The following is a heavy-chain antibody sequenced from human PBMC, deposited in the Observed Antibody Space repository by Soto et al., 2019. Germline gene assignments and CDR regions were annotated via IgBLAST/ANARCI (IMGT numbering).Heavy chain of an antibody. J-gene: IGHJ4*02. Sequence: PSETLSLTCTLSGGSITSGSYYSSWILQHPGKGLEWIGYVLYSGSTYCNPSLKRRGTISIDRSQNQFSLRLSSVTAADTAVCYCARENRVGTSYFDSWGQGTLVTVCS. CDR2: VLYSGST. V-gene: IGHV4-30-4*01. CDR3: ARENRVGTSYFDS. CDR1: GGSITSGSYY. D-gene: IGHD1-26*01.